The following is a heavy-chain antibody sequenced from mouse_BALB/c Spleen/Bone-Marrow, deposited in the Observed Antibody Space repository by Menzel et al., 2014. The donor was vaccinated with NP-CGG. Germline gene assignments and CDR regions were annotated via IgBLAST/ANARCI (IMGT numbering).Heavy chain of an antibody. CDR3: ARHAYYDQTEVSFVY. D-gene: IGHD2-4*01. J-gene: IGHJ3*01. V-gene: IGHV5-9-2*01. Sequence: EVQLQQSGGGLVKSGGSLKHSCAASGFTFXNYGMSWVRQTPEKRLEWVATISGGGSYTFYSDSVKGRFTISRDNAKNNLYLQLSSLRSEDTALYYCARHAYYDQTEVSFVYWGQGTLVTVSA. CDR2: ISGGGSYT. CDR1: GFTFXNYG.